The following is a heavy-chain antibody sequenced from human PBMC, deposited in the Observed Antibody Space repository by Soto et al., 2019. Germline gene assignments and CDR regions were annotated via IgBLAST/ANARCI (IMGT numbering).Heavy chain of an antibody. D-gene: IGHD1-26*01. Sequence: ASVKVSCKASGYTFTSYGISWVRQAPGQGLEWMGWISAYNGNTNYAQKLQGRVTMTTDTSTSTAYMELRSLRSDDTAVYYCARDLVVGANRVHNWFDPWGQGTLVTVSS. CDR2: ISAYNGNT. J-gene: IGHJ5*02. CDR3: ARDLVVGANRVHNWFDP. V-gene: IGHV1-18*01. CDR1: GYTFTSYG.